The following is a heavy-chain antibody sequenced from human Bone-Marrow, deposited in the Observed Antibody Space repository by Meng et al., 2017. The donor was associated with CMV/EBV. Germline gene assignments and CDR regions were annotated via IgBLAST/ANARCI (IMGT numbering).Heavy chain of an antibody. D-gene: IGHD4-23*01. CDR1: GFTFSSYW. Sequence: GESLKISCAASGFTFSSYWMHWVRQAPGKGLVWVSRINSDGSSTSYADSVKGRFTISRDNAKNTLYLQMNSLRAEDTAVYYCARVTVVLASAYWGQGTLVTVSS. CDR3: ARVTVVLASAY. J-gene: IGHJ4*02. CDR2: INSDGSST. V-gene: IGHV3-74*01.